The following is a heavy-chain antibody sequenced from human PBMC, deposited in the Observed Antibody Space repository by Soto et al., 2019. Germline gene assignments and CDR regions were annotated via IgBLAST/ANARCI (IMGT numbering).Heavy chain of an antibody. CDR2: IYYSGST. CDR1: EGKSIDISYC. D-gene: IGHD1-26*01. J-gene: IGHJ6*04. Sequence: CVTWTVVEGKSIDISYCWVWISQPPGKGLEWIGSIYYSGSTYYNPSLKSRVAISVDTSKNQFSLKLSSVTAADTAVYYCARRWGGTTLFGVWGKGTTVTVSS. V-gene: IGHV4-39*01. CDR3: ARRWGGTTLFGV.